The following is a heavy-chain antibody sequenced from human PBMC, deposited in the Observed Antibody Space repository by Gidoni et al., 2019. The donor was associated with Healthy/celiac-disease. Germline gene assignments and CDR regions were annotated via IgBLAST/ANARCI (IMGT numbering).Heavy chain of an antibody. CDR1: GGSFSGYY. J-gene: IGHJ4*02. Sequence: QVHLQQWFAGLLKPSETLSLTCAVYGGSFSGYYWSWIRQPPGKGLEWIGEINHSGSTNYNTSLKSRVTISVDTSKNQFSLKLSSVTAADTAVYYCARGGLGPMGYWGQGTLVTVSS. CDR3: ARGGLGPMGY. CDR2: INHSGST. V-gene: IGHV4-34*01. D-gene: IGHD7-27*01.